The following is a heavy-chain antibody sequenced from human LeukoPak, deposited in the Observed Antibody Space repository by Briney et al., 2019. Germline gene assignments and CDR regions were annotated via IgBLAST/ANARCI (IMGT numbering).Heavy chain of an antibody. D-gene: IGHD4-17*01. Sequence: GGSLRLSCAASGFTFSSYGMHWVRQAPGKGLEWVAVIWYDGSNKYYADSVKGRFTISRDNSKNTLYLQMNSLRAEDTAVYYCARDPSLPDYGDYEYYYYMDVWGKGTTVTVSS. CDR2: IWYDGSNK. V-gene: IGHV3-33*01. J-gene: IGHJ6*03. CDR1: GFTFSSYG. CDR3: ARDPSLPDYGDYEYYYYMDV.